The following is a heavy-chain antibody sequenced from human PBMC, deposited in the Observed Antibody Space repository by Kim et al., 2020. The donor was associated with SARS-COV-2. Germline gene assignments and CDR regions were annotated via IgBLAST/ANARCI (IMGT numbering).Heavy chain of an antibody. V-gene: IGHV3-30*04. CDR2: ISYDGSKR. CDR3: ASDYSGYSSSDKDY. D-gene: IGHD6-13*01. Sequence: GGSLRLSCAASGFTFSSYAMHWVRQAPGKGLEWVAVISYDGSKRYYGDSVKGRFTISRDNSKNTLYLQMNSLRAEDTAVYYCASDYSGYSSSDKDYWGQGTLVPV. J-gene: IGHJ4*02. CDR1: GFTFSSYA.